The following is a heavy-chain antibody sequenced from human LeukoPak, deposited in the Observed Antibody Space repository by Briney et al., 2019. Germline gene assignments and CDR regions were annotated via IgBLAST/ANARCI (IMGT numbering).Heavy chain of an antibody. D-gene: IGHD3-10*01. V-gene: IGHV3-23*01. Sequence: GGSLRLSCAASGFTFSSYAMSWVRQAPGKGLEWVSAISGSGGSTYYADSVKGRYTISRDNSKNTLYLQMNSLRAEDTAVYYCAKGGFLWFGELGFDYWGQGTLVTVSS. CDR2: ISGSGGST. CDR3: AKGGFLWFGELGFDY. J-gene: IGHJ4*02. CDR1: GFTFSSYA.